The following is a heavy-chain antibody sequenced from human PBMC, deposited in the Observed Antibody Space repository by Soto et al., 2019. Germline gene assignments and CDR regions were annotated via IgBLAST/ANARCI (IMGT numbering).Heavy chain of an antibody. D-gene: IGHD1-26*01. CDR3: ARAQELTGQMDV. CDR2: IIPIFGTA. V-gene: IGHV1-69*13. Sequence: SVQVSCKASGGTFSSYAISWVRQAPGQGLEWMGGIIPIFGTANYAQKFQGRVTITADESTSTAYMELSSLRSEDTAVYYCARAQELTGQMDVWGQGTTVTVSS. J-gene: IGHJ6*02. CDR1: GGTFSSYA.